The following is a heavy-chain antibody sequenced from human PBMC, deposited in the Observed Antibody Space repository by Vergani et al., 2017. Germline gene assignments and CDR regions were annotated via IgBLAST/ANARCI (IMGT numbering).Heavy chain of an antibody. V-gene: IGHV1-69-2*01. Sequence: VQLVQSGSELKKPGASVKVSCKASGYTFTSYAMNWVRQAPGQGLEWMGLVDPEDGETIYAEKFQGRVTITADTSTDTAYMELSSLRSEDTAVYYCATGIIAAAGSGGDYWGQGTLVTVSS. CDR3: ATGIIAAAGSGGDY. CDR2: VDPEDGET. CDR1: GYTFTSYA. J-gene: IGHJ4*02. D-gene: IGHD6-13*01.